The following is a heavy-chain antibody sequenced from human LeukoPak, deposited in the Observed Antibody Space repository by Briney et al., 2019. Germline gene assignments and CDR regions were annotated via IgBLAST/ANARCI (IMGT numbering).Heavy chain of an antibody. D-gene: IGHD2-2*01. Sequence: KPSVTLSLTCTVSGGSISSYYWSWIRQPPGKGLEWIGYIYYSGSTNYNPSLKSGVTISEDTSNNQFSLMLSPVTAADTAVYYWWRGLGLYCSSISCYWTLRAELANWFHPGGEGTLVTVP. CDR3: WRGLGLYCSSISCYWTLRAELANWFHP. CDR1: GGSISSYY. J-gene: IGHJ5*02. V-gene: IGHV4-59*01. CDR2: IYYSGST.